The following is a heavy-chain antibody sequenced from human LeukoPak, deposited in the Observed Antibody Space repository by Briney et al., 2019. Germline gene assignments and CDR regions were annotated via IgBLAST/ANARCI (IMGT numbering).Heavy chain of an antibody. V-gene: IGHV4-34*01. J-gene: IGHJ4*02. CDR3: ARGSPYYGLSY. Sequence: SETLSLTCAVYGGSFSGYYWGWIRQPPGKGLGWIGEINHSGSTNYNPSLTSRVTISVDTSKNQCSLKLSSVTAADTAVYYCARGSPYYGLSYWGQGTLVTVSS. CDR2: INHSGST. D-gene: IGHD3-10*01. CDR1: GGSFSGYY.